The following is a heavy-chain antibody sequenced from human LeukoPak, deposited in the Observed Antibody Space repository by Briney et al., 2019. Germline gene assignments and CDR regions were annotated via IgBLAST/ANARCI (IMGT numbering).Heavy chain of an antibody. CDR2: IKQDESEK. V-gene: IGHV3-7*01. D-gene: IGHD6-19*01. CDR1: GFTFSSYW. Sequence: GGSLRLSCAASGFTFSSYWMSWLGQAPGKGREGAANIKQDESEKYYVDSVKGRLTISRDNAKNSLYLQMNSLRAEDTAVYYCARVRAIGGREGQWGNGFDIWGQGTMVTVSS. CDR3: ARVRAIGGREGQWGNGFDI. J-gene: IGHJ3*02.